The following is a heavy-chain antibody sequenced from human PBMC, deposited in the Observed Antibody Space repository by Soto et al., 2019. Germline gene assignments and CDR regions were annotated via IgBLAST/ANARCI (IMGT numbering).Heavy chain of an antibody. CDR2: IWYDGSNK. CDR1: GFTFSSYG. V-gene: IGHV3-33*01. Sequence: PGGSLRLSCAASGFTFSSYGMHWVRQAPGKGLEWVAVIWYDGSNKYYADSVKGRFTISRDNSKNTLYLQMNSLRAEDTAVYYCARGGAYYDFWSGYYAAPGATGGYHYVMDFRGQGTTVTVSS. D-gene: IGHD3-3*01. J-gene: IGHJ6*02. CDR3: ARGGAYYDFWSGYYAAPGATGGYHYVMDF.